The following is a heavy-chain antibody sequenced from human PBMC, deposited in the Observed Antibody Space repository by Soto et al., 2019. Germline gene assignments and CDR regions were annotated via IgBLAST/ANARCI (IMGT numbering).Heavy chain of an antibody. Sequence: SETLSLTCAVYGGSFSGYYWSWIRQPPGKGLEWIGEINHSGSTNYNPSLKSRVTISVDTSKNQFSLKLSSVTAADTAVYYCARGHNYDLGRLVRYYYYYMDVWGKGTTVTVSS. J-gene: IGHJ6*03. CDR3: ARGHNYDLGRLVRYYYYYMDV. CDR1: GGSFSGYY. D-gene: IGHD3-9*01. CDR2: INHSGST. V-gene: IGHV4-34*01.